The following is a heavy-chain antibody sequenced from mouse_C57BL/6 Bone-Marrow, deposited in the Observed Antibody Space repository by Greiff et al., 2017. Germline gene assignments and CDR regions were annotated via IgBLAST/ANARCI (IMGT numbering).Heavy chain of an antibody. D-gene: IGHD2-4*01. Sequence: EVKVVESGGGLVKPGGSLKLSCAASGFTFSDYGMHWVRQAPEKGLEWVAYISSGSSTIYYADTVKGRFTISRDNAKNTLFLQMTSLRSEDTAMYYCAWIYYDIHFDYWGQGTTLTVSS. CDR3: AWIYYDIHFDY. CDR2: ISSGSSTI. CDR1: GFTFSDYG. V-gene: IGHV5-17*01. J-gene: IGHJ2*01.